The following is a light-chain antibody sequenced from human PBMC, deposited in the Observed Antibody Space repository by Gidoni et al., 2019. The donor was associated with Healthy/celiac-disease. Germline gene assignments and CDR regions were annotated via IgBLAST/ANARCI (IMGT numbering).Light chain of an antibody. CDR2: DAS. CDR3: QQRSNWPS. Sequence: ELVLTQSPATLSLSPGERTTLTCRASQSVRGYLAWYQQKPGQAPRLLIYDASNRATGIPARFSGSGSGTDFTLTISSLEPEDFAVYYCQQRSNWPSFGPGTKVDIK. J-gene: IGKJ3*01. CDR1: QSVRGY. V-gene: IGKV3-11*01.